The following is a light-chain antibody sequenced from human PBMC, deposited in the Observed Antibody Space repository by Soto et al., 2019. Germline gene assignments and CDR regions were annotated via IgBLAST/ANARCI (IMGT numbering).Light chain of an antibody. V-gene: IGKV3-20*01. Sequence: EIVLTQSPGTRSLSPGDRATLSCRASQTVSSSYLVWYQQKPGQAPRLLIYDASSRATGIPDRFSGSGSGTDFTLTISRLEPEDFAVYYCQQYGRSPWTFGHGTKV. J-gene: IGKJ1*01. CDR2: DAS. CDR1: QTVSSSY. CDR3: QQYGRSPWT.